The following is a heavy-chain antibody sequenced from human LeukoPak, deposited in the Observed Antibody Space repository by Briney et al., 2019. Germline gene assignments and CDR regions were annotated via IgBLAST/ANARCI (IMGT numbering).Heavy chain of an antibody. D-gene: IGHD5-24*01. V-gene: IGHV3-21*01. CDR3: ARAKGRDGYTGYGMDV. J-gene: IGHJ6*02. CDR1: GFTFSSYS. CDR2: ISSSSSYI. Sequence: PGGSLRLSCAASGFTFSSYSMNWVRQAPGKGLEWASSISSSSSYIYYADSVKGRFTISRDNAKNSLYLQMNSLRAEDTAVYYCARAKGRDGYTGYGMDVWGQGTTVTVSS.